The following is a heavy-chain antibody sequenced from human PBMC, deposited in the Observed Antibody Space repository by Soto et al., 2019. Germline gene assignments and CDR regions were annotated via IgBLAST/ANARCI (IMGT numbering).Heavy chain of an antibody. CDR1: GFSLSPGVG. CDR2: IYWDDDK. CDR3: AHSSYYGSGSLDY. D-gene: IGHD3-10*01. Sequence: QITLKESGPTLVKPTQTLTLTCTFSGFSLSPGVGVGWIRQPPGKALECLALIYWDDDKRYSSSLKSRLTITKATSKAQVVLIMTNMDPVDTATYYCAHSSYYGSGSLDYWGQGILVTVSS. J-gene: IGHJ4*02. V-gene: IGHV2-5*02.